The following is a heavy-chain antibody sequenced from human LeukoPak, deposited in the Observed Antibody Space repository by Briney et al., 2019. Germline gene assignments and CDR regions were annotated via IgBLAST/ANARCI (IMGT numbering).Heavy chain of an antibody. Sequence: MTSETLSLACTVSGGSISSYYWSWIRQPAGKGLEWIGRIYTSGSTNYNPSLKSRVNMSVDTSKNQFSLKLSSVTAADTAVYYCARGEWLRYGYYYGMDVWGQGTTVTVSS. CDR2: IYTSGST. CDR1: GGSISSYY. CDR3: ARGEWLRYGYYYGMDV. J-gene: IGHJ6*02. D-gene: IGHD5-12*01. V-gene: IGHV4-4*07.